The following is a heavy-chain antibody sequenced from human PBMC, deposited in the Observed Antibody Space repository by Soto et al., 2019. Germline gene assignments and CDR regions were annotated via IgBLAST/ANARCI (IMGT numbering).Heavy chain of an antibody. J-gene: IGHJ4*02. CDR2: IFAGGGST. CDR1: GFTFSNYA. Sequence: GGSLRLSCAPSGFTFSNYAMFWVRQAPGKGLEWVSTIFAGGGSTYYADSVKGRFTISRDNSKNILFLQMDSLRAEDTAVYFCAKDLIRGDGYIDFDYWGQGTLVTVSS. CDR3: AKDLIRGDGYIDFDY. V-gene: IGHV3-23*01. D-gene: IGHD3-10*01.